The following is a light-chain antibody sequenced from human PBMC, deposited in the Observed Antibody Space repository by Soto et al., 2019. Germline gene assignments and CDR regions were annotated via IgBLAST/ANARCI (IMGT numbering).Light chain of an antibody. CDR2: AAS. Sequence: DIQMTQSPSAMSASVGDRVTITCRASQDISNYLAWFQQKPGKVPKRLIYAASSLQSGVPSRFSGSGSGTEFTLTISSLQPEDLGSFYCQQTFNSPITFGQGTRLEIK. CDR3: QQTFNSPIT. CDR1: QDISNY. V-gene: IGKV1-17*03. J-gene: IGKJ5*01.